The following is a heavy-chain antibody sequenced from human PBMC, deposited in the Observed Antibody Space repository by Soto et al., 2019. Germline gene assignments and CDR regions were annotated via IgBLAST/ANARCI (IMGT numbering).Heavy chain of an antibody. V-gene: IGHV3-53*01. CDR1: GFDVTTSY. CDR2: LYKGGST. J-gene: IGHJ4*02. Sequence: GGSLRLSCAASGFDVTTSYMSWVRQAPGKGLEWVAILYKGGSTKYEVSVKGRCVISRDNSRNTVYLQMDRLRAEDTAIYYCARDSPDYGTGSPFEYWGQGTLVTVSS. D-gene: IGHD3-10*01. CDR3: ARDSPDYGTGSPFEY.